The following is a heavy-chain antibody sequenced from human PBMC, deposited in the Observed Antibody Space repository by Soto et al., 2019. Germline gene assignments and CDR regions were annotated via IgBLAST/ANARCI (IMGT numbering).Heavy chain of an antibody. J-gene: IGHJ6*02. D-gene: IGHD3-16*01. V-gene: IGHV4-30-2*01. CDR2: IYPTGTT. CDR1: GGSISSGGYS. Sequence: PSETLSLTCTVSGGSISSGGYSWSWIRQTPGKGLEWIGYIYPTGTTYYNPSLKNRATLSIDTSQNQFSLQLTSVTAADTAVYYCARAPPGPAPRWGVWGHGXTVTVYS. CDR3: ARAPPGPAPRWGV.